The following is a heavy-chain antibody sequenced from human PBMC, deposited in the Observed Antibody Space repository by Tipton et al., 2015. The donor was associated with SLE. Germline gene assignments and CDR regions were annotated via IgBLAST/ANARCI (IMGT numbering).Heavy chain of an antibody. CDR2: IYYSGST. J-gene: IGHJ4*02. V-gene: IGHV4-59*01. Sequence: TLSLTCTVSGDSISSYYWSWIRQPPGKGLESIGYIYYSGSTNYNPSLKSRVTISVDTSKNQFSLKLSSVTAADTAVYYCARGGLRFLEWSLDYWGQGTLVTVSS. CDR3: ARGGLRFLEWSLDY. D-gene: IGHD3-3*01. CDR1: GDSISSYY.